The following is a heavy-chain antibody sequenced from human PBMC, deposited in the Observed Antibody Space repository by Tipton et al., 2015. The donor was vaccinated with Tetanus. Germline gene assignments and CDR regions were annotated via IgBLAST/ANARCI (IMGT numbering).Heavy chain of an antibody. CDR3: ARGLKNYYDGGDAFDI. Sequence: TLSLTCAVYGGSFSGYYWSWIRQPPGKGLEWIGEINHSGSTNYNPSLKSRVTISVDRSKNQFSLKLSSVTAADTAVYYCARGLKNYYDGGDAFDIWGQGTMVTVSS. CDR2: INHSGST. D-gene: IGHD3-22*01. V-gene: IGHV4-34*01. CDR1: GGSFSGYY. J-gene: IGHJ3*02.